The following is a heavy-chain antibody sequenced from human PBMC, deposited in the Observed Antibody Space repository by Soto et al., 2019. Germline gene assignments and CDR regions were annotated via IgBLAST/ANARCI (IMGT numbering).Heavy chain of an antibody. J-gene: IGHJ4*02. CDR3: ARDLAYIREY. D-gene: IGHD1-26*01. Sequence: QVQLVQSGGEVKKPGASVKVSCKASGYIFNTYDISWVRQAPGQGLEWMGWVSTTSGNTGYAQNLQGRVTMTTDTSTSTAYMELRSLRSDDTPVYYCARDLAYIREYWGQGTLVTVSS. CDR2: VSTTSGNT. CDR1: GYIFNTYD. V-gene: IGHV1-18*01.